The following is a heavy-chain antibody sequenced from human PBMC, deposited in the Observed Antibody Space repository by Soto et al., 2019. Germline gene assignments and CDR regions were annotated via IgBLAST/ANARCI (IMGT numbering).Heavy chain of an antibody. CDR2: IYHGGST. CDR1: GYSISSGYY. CDR3: ARATVYYCPNDKCGFYFDH. Sequence: PSETLSLTCAVSGYSISSGYYWGWLRQPPGKGLEWIGSIYHGGSTYYNPSLNSRVTLSIDMTNNHVSLILNSVTAADTAVYYCARATVYYCPNDKCGFYFDHWGQGALVTVSS. J-gene: IGHJ4*02. V-gene: IGHV4-38-2*01. D-gene: IGHD3-10*01.